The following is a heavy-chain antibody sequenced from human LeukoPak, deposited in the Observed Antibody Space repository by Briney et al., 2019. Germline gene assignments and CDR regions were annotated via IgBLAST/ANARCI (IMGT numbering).Heavy chain of an antibody. V-gene: IGHV3-21*05. CDR2: INSSGSYT. J-gene: IGHJ4*02. CDR3: ARNVGPGPGGHFDY. Sequence: GGSLRLSCAASGFTFSSYGMSWVRQAPGKGLEWVSYINSSGSYTNYADSVQGRFTVSGANGKNSLFLHMNSLRAEDTAVYYCARNVGPGPGGHFDYWGQGTLVIVSS. CDR1: GFTFSSYG. D-gene: IGHD1-1*01.